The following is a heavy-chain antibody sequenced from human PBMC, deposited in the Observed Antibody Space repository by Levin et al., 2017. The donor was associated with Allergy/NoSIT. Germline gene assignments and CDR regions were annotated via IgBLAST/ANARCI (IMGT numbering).Heavy chain of an antibody. CDR2: IYYSGNT. D-gene: IGHD3-3*01. J-gene: IGHJ4*02. CDR1: GGSISSSSYY. V-gene: IGHV4-39*01. CDR3: ARTIFGVVPFDY. Sequence: SPTLSLTCTVSGGSISSSSYYWGWIRQPPGKGLEWIGSIYYSGNTYYNPSLKSRVTMSVDTSKNQFSLKLSSVTAADTAVYYCARTIFGVVPFDYWGQGTLVTVSS.